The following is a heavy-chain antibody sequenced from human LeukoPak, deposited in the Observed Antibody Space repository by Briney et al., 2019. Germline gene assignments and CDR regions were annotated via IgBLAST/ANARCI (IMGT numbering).Heavy chain of an antibody. J-gene: IGHJ4*02. CDR3: AKAYQYDYVWGYSDY. CDR1: GFTFDDYA. CDR2: ISWNSGSI. V-gene: IGHV3-9*01. Sequence: PGRSLRLSCAASGFTFDDYAMHWVRQAPGKGLEWVSGISWNSGSIVYADYVKGRFTISRDNAKNSLYLQMNSLRAEDTALYYCAKAYQYDYVWGYSDYWGQGTLVTVSS. D-gene: IGHD3-16*01.